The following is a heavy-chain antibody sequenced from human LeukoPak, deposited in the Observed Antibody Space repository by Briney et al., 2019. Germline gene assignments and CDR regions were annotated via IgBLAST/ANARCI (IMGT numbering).Heavy chain of an antibody. CDR2: INQDGSDE. CDR3: ASRIVGTPDYFDY. CDR1: GFTFSSYS. J-gene: IGHJ4*01. Sequence: GGSLRLSCAASGFTFSSYSMSWVRQAPGQGLEWVANINQDGSDEYYVDSVKGRFTISRDNAKNSLYLQMNSLRVEDTAAYYCASRIVGTPDYFDYWGHGTLVTVSS. V-gene: IGHV3-7*01. D-gene: IGHD1-26*01.